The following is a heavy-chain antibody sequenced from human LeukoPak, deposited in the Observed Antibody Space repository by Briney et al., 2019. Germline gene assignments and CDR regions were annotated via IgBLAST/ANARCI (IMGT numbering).Heavy chain of an antibody. D-gene: IGHD5-12*01. CDR1: GFSFSSYA. CDR2: ISFDGNEK. CDR3: AKVRGYSGYDYFDY. J-gene: IGHJ4*02. V-gene: IGHV3-30*18. Sequence: PGGSLRLSCAASGFSFSSYAMHWVRQAPGKGLEWVTLISFDGNEKYYADSVKGRFTISRDNSKNTLNLQMNSLRAEDAAVYYCAKVRGYSGYDYFDYWGQGTLVTVSS.